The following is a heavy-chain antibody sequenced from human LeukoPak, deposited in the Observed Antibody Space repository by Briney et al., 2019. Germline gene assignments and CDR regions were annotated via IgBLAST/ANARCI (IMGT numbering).Heavy chain of an antibody. J-gene: IGHJ4*02. D-gene: IGHD3-16*02. Sequence: SETLSLTCTVSGGSISSSSYYWGWIRQPPGKGLEWIGSIYYSGSTYYNPSLKSRVTISVGTSKNQFSLKLSSVTAADTAVYYCARRAMITFGGVIVSFRDYWGQGTLVTVSS. CDR1: GGSISSSSYY. V-gene: IGHV4-39*01. CDR2: IYYSGST. CDR3: ARRAMITFGGVIVSFRDY.